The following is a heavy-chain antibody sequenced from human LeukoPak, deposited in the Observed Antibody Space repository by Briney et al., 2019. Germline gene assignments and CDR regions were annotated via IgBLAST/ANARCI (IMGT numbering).Heavy chain of an antibody. J-gene: IGHJ4*02. D-gene: IGHD4-17*01. CDR3: ATEGGWAPTDYGDNVY. V-gene: IGHV1-18*01. CDR1: GYTFTNYG. Sequence: ASVKVSCKASGYTFTNYGITWVRQAPGQGLEWMGWISPYKGNTNYAQKLQGRVTMTTDTSTSTVYMELRSLTSDDTAVYYCATEGGWAPTDYGDNVYWGQGTLVTVSS. CDR2: ISPYKGNT.